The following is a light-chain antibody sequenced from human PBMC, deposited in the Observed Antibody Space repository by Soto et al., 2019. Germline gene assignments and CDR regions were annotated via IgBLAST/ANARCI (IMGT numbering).Light chain of an antibody. J-gene: IGKJ3*01. V-gene: IGKV1-39*01. Sequence: DIQMTQSPSALSASVGARVTITCRASQSISSYLNWYQQKPGKAPKLLIYAASSLQSGVASWFSGSGSGTDVTLTISSLQPEDFATYYCQQSYSTPFTFCPGTKVDIK. CDR2: AAS. CDR3: QQSYSTPFT. CDR1: QSISSY.